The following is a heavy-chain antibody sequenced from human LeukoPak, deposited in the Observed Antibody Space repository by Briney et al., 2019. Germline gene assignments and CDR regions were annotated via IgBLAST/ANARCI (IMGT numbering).Heavy chain of an antibody. J-gene: IGHJ4*02. Sequence: SETLSLTCTVSGGSITNYYWSWIRQPPGKGLEWITYISYSGSTDYNPSLKSRVTISVDTSKHQCSLRLSSVTAADTAVYYCARGSRFSGYVLYYFDYWGQGTLVTVSS. CDR1: GGSITNYY. D-gene: IGHD5-12*01. V-gene: IGHV4-59*12. CDR2: ISYSGST. CDR3: ARGSRFSGYVLYYFDY.